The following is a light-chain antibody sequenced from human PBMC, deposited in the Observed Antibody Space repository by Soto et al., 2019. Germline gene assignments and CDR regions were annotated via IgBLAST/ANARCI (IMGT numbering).Light chain of an antibody. CDR2: WAS. CDR1: QSILYSSNNRNY. J-gene: IGKJ2*01. Sequence: DIVMTQSPDSLAVSLGESATINCKSSQSILYSSNNRNYLAWYQQIPGQPPKLLIYWASTRESGVPDRFSGSGSGTDFTLTISSLQAEDVAVYYCQQYYSTPYTFXQGTK. V-gene: IGKV4-1*01. CDR3: QQYYSTPYT.